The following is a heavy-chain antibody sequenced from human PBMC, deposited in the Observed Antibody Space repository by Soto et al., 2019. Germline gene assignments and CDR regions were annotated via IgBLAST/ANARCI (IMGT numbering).Heavy chain of an antibody. CDR3: ARDHVMQAPSQRLSFDT. CDR2: ISAYNGNT. V-gene: IGHV1-18*04. Sequence: ASVKVPSKASGYTFTSYAISSLRQAPGQGLEWMGWISAYNGNTNYAQKLQGRVTMTTDTSTSTAYMELRSLRSDDTAVYYCARDHVMQAPSQRLSFDTRGEGTLVTVSS. CDR1: GYTFTSYA. D-gene: IGHD5-18*01. J-gene: IGHJ5*02.